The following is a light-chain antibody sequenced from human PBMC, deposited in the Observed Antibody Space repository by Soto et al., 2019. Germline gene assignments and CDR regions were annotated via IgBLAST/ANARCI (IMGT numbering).Light chain of an antibody. V-gene: IGKV3-15*01. Sequence: EIVMTQSPATLSVSPEERATLSCRTSQTVSSSLAWYQQKPGQAPRLLIYGASTRATGFPARFSGSGSGTEFTLTISSLQSEDFAVYYCQPYNNWPFTFGPGTKVDIK. J-gene: IGKJ3*01. CDR3: QPYNNWPFT. CDR2: GAS. CDR1: QTVSSS.